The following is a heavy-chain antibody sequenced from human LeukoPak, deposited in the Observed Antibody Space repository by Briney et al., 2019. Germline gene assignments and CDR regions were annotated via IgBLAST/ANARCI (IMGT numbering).Heavy chain of an antibody. CDR1: GFTFSSYA. J-gene: IGHJ5*02. CDR2: IKQDGSEK. D-gene: IGHD3-16*02. CDR3: ARESSLGEFDP. Sequence: PGGSLRLSCAASGFTFSSYAMSWVRQAPGKGLEWVANIKQDGSEKYYVDSVKGRFTISRDNAKNSLYLQMNSLRAEDTAVYYCARESSLGEFDPWGQGTLVTVSS. V-gene: IGHV3-7*01.